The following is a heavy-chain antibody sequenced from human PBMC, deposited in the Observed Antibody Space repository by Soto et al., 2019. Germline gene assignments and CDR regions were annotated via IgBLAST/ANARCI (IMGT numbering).Heavy chain of an antibody. D-gene: IGHD3-9*01. Sequence: SLRLSCAASGFTFSSYSMNWVRQAPGKGLEWLSYISSSSSTIYYTDSVKGRFTISRDNAKNSLYLQMNSLRDEDTAVYYCAREYYDILTGYPNSPWYFDYWGQGTLVTVSS. CDR3: AREYYDILTGYPNSPWYFDY. CDR2: ISSSSSTI. CDR1: GFTFSSYS. V-gene: IGHV3-48*02. J-gene: IGHJ4*02.